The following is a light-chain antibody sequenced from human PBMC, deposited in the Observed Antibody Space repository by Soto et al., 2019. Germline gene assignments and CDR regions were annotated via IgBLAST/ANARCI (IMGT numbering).Light chain of an antibody. CDR3: SSYTSSSTLFYV. CDR1: GSDVGGYNY. V-gene: IGLV2-14*01. CDR2: DVS. Sequence: QSALTQPASVSGSPGQSITISCTGTGSDVGGYNYVSWYQQHPGKAPKLMIYDVSNRPSGVSNRFSGSKSGNTASLTISGLQAEDEADYYCSSYTSSSTLFYVFGTGTQLTVL. J-gene: IGLJ1*01.